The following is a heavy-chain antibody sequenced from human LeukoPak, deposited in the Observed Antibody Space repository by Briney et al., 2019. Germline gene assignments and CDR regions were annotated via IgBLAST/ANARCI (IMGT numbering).Heavy chain of an antibody. J-gene: IGHJ4*02. CDR2: ISGSGGST. CDR1: GFTFSSFA. V-gene: IGHV3-23*01. Sequence: GGSLRLSCAASGFTFSSFAMSWVRQAPGKGLEWVSAISGSGGSTFYADSVKGRFTISRDNSKNTLFLQMNGLRAEDTAVYYCAKAAEGNAFDYWGQGTLVTVSS. D-gene: IGHD1-1*01. CDR3: AKAAEGNAFDY.